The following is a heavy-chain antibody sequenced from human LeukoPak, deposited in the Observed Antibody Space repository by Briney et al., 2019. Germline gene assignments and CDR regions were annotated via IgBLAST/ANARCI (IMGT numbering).Heavy chain of an antibody. V-gene: IGHV3-23*01. Sequence: QTGGSLRLSCAASGFTFSSYGMSWVRQAPGKGLEWVSAISGSGGSTYYADSVKGRFTISRDNSKNTLYLQMNSLRAEDTAVYYCAKVSGWSSAWWELLISYFDYWGQGTLVTVSS. CDR2: ISGSGGST. CDR3: AKVSGWSSAWWELLISYFDY. D-gene: IGHD1-26*01. CDR1: GFTFSSYG. J-gene: IGHJ4*02.